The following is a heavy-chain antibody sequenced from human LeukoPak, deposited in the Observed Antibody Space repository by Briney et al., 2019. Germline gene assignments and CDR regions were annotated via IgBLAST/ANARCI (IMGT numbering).Heavy chain of an antibody. D-gene: IGHD1-1*01. J-gene: IGHJ4*02. CDR1: GFTFASYS. Sequence: GGSLRLSCAASGFTFASYSMNWVRQAPGKGQEWVSSISGDSTYIYNAGSVKGRFTISRDNAQASLYLQMISLRADDTAVYYCARVSGRLERQSDLDYWGQGTLVIVSS. CDR2: ISGDSTYI. V-gene: IGHV3-21*01. CDR3: ARVSGRLERQSDLDY.